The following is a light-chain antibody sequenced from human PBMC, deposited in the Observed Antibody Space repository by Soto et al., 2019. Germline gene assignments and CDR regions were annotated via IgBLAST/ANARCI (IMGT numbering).Light chain of an antibody. CDR3: QQYGTSPIT. V-gene: IGKV3-20*01. Sequence: EAVLTQSPGTLSLSPGERATLSCRASQSISSGYLGWYQQKPGQAPRLLIYGASRRATGIPDRFSGSGSGTDFTLTIGRLEPEDFAVYYCQQYGTSPITFGQGTRLEIK. CDR2: GAS. CDR1: QSISSGY. J-gene: IGKJ5*01.